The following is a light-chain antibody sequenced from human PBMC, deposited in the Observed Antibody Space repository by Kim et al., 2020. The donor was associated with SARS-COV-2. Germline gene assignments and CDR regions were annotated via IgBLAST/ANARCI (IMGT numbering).Light chain of an antibody. CDR1: QSVSSY. J-gene: IGKJ2*01. CDR2: DAS. V-gene: IGKV3-11*01. CDR3: QQRSNWPPLYT. Sequence: EIVLTQSPATLSSSPGERATLSCRASQSVSSYLAWYQQKPGQAPRLLIYDASNRATGIPARFSGSGSGTDFTLTISSLEPEDFAVYYCQQRSNWPPLYTFGQGTKLE.